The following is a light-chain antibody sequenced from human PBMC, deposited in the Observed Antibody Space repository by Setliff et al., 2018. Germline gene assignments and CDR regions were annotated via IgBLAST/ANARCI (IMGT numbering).Light chain of an antibody. J-gene: IGLJ1*01. Sequence: QSALTQPASVSGSPGQSITISCTGTSSDVGAYNYVSWYQQHPGKAPKLMIYEVSNRPSGVSNRFSGSKSGNTVSLTISGLQAEDEADYYCTSYTSTARVFGTGTKVT. V-gene: IGLV2-14*01. CDR2: EVS. CDR1: SSDVGAYNY. CDR3: TSYTSTARV.